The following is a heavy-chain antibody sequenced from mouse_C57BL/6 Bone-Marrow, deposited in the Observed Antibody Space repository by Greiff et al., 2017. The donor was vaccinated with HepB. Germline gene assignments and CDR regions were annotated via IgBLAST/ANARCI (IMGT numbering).Heavy chain of an antibody. CDR1: GYTFTSYW. CDR3: ARVGSNFWFAY. J-gene: IGHJ3*01. D-gene: IGHD2-5*01. V-gene: IGHV1-50*01. CDR2: IDPSDSYT. Sequence: VQLQQPGAELVKPGASVKLSCKASGYTFTSYWMQWVKPRPGQGLEWIGEIDPSDSYTNYNQQFKGKATLTVDTSSSTAYMQLSSLTSEDSAVYYCARVGSNFWFAYWGQGTLVTVSA.